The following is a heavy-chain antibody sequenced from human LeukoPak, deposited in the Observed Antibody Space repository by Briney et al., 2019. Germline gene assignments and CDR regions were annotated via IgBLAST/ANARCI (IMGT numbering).Heavy chain of an antibody. CDR2: IIPIFGTA. Sequence: SVKVSCKASGGTFSSYAISWVRQAPGQGLEWMGGIIPIFGTANYAQKFQGRVTITADESTSTAYMELSSLRSEDTAVYYCARGSYFYGSGSYYEFDYWGQGTLVTVSS. CDR1: GGTFSSYA. J-gene: IGHJ4*02. V-gene: IGHV1-69*13. D-gene: IGHD3-10*01. CDR3: ARGSYFYGSGSYYEFDY.